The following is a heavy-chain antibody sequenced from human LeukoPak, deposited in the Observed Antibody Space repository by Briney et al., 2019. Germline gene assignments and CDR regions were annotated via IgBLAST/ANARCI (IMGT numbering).Heavy chain of an antibody. J-gene: IGHJ4*02. V-gene: IGHV3-30-3*01. CDR3: VTSMVRGVIRSLDY. CDR2: ISYDGSNK. Sequence: GGSLRLSCAASGFTFSSYAMHWVRQAPGKGLEWVAVISYDGSNKYYADSVKGRFTISRDNSKNTLCLQMNSLRAEDTAVYYCVTSMVRGVIRSLDYWGQGTLVTVSS. D-gene: IGHD3-10*01. CDR1: GFTFSSYA.